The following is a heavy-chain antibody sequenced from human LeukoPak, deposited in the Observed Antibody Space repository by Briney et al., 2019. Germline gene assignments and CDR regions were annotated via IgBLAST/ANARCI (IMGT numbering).Heavy chain of an antibody. CDR2: IYYSGST. D-gene: IGHD2-2*01. CDR1: GGSISSGGYY. CDR3: ARDVVVVSRAFDI. V-gene: IGHV4-31*03. J-gene: IGHJ3*02. Sequence: PSETLSLTCTVSGGSISSGGYYWSWIRQHPGKGLEWIGYIYYSGSTYYNPSLKSRVTISVDTSKNQFSLKLSSVTAADTAVYYCARDVVVVSRAFDIWGQGTMVTVSS.